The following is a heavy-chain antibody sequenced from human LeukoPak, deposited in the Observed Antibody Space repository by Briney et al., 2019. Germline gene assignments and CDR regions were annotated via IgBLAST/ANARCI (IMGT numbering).Heavy chain of an antibody. J-gene: IGHJ4*02. D-gene: IGHD6-13*01. Sequence: PGGSLRLSCAASGFTFSSYSMNWVRQAPGKGLEWVSSISSSSSYIYYAGSVKGRFTISRDNAKNSLYLQMNSLRAEDTAVYYCARDGQQLPFDYWGQGILVTVSS. CDR3: ARDGQQLPFDY. CDR1: GFTFSSYS. V-gene: IGHV3-21*01. CDR2: ISSSSSYI.